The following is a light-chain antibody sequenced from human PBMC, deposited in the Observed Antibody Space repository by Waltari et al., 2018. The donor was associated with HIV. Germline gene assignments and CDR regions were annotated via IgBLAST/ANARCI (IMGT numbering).Light chain of an antibody. CDR3: CSYGGDDTLV. CDR2: DDS. V-gene: IGLV2-23*01. Sequence: QSALTQPASVSGSLGQSITISCTGASTNVGSYSLVSWYQNRPGQAPTRILYDDSKRPLGISSRFSGSKSGNTASLTISGLQSEDEADYYCCSYGGDDTLVFGGGTKVTAL. CDR1: STNVGSYSL. J-gene: IGLJ3*02.